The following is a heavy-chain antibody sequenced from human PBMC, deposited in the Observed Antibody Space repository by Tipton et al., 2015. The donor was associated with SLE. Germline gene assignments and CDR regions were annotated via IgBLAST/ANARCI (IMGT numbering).Heavy chain of an antibody. V-gene: IGHV4-4*08. CDR2: IYTSGST. CDR3: ARLAVAGMWNYFDF. CDR1: GGSISSYY. Sequence: TLSLTCTVSGGSISSYYWSWIRQPPGKGLEWIGYIYTSGSTNYNPSLKSRVTISVDTSKNQFSLKLSSVTAADTAVYYCARLAVAGMWNYFDFWGQGAPATVSS. J-gene: IGHJ4*02. D-gene: IGHD6-19*01.